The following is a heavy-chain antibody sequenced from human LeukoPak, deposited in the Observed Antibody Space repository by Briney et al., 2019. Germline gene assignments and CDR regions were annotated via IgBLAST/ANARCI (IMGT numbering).Heavy chain of an antibody. J-gene: IGHJ4*02. CDR1: GGSISSGDYY. CDR2: IYYSGST. V-gene: IGHV4-30-4*01. D-gene: IGHD6-6*01. Sequence: SQTLSLTCTVSGGSISSGDYYWSWTRQPPGKGLEWIVYIYYSGSTYYNPSLKSRVTILVDTSKKQFSLKLSSVTAADTAVYYCARAREFSSSSGRAYYFDYWGQGTLVTVSS. CDR3: ARAREFSSSSGRAYYFDY.